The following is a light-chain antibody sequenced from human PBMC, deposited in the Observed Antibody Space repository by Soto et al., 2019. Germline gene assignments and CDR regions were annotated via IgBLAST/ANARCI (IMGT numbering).Light chain of an antibody. CDR2: GAS. CDR1: QNVGSF. V-gene: IGKV1-39*01. Sequence: DIQMTQSPSSLSASVGDRVSLTCRAGQNVGSFVNWYQQKPGEAPKVLIFGASSLRSGVPSRFSGSGYGTDFTLTINNLQPEDFATYYCQQTHAVPLTFGQGTRLEIK. CDR3: QQTHAVPLT. J-gene: IGKJ5*01.